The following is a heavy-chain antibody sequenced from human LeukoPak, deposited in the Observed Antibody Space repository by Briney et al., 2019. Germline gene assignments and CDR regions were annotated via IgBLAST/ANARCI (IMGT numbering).Heavy chain of an antibody. CDR2: ISSSSSYI. Sequence: GGSLRLSCAASGFTFSSYSMNWVRQAPGKGLEWVSSISSSSSYIYYADSVKGRFTISRDNAKNSLYLQMNSLRAEDTAVYYCARVGTGWTIDYWGQGTLVTVSS. V-gene: IGHV3-21*01. CDR3: ARVGTGWTIDY. D-gene: IGHD6-19*01. CDR1: GFTFSSYS. J-gene: IGHJ4*02.